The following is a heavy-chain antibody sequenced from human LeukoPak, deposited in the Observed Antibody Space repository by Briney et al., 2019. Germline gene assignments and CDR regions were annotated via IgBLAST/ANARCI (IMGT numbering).Heavy chain of an antibody. CDR1: GGSISSGGYY. J-gene: IGHJ6*02. CDR3: ARDPGYCSGGSCYPPRYGMDV. V-gene: IGHV4-31*03. CDR2: IYYSGST. D-gene: IGHD2-15*01. Sequence: SQTLSLTCTVSGGSISSGGYYWSWIRQHPGKGLEWIGYIYYSGSTYYNPSLKSRVTLSVDTSKNQFSLKLSSVTAADTAVYYCARDPGYCSGGSCYPPRYGMDVWGQGTTVTVSS.